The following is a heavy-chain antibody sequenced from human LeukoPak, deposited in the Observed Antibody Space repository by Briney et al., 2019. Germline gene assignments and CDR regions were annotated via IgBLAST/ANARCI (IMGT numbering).Heavy chain of an antibody. Sequence: ASVKVSCKASGYTFTSYYMHWVRQAPGQGLEWMGIINPSGGSTSYAQKFQGRVTMTRDTPTSTVYMELSSLGSEDTAVYYCARVPSRYSSSSYYFDYWGQGTLVTVSS. CDR3: ARVPSRYSSSSYYFDY. CDR2: INPSGGST. J-gene: IGHJ4*02. D-gene: IGHD6-6*01. CDR1: GYTFTSYY. V-gene: IGHV1-46*01.